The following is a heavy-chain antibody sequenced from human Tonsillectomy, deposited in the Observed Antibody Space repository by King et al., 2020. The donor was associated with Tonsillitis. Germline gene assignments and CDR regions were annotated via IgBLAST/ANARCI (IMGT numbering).Heavy chain of an antibody. CDR2: INPNSGVT. J-gene: IGHJ4*02. CDR3: ARVPYSGSYYSNFDY. D-gene: IGHD1-26*01. CDR1: GYTFTGYY. V-gene: IGHV1-2*02. Sequence: QLVQSGAEVKKPGASVKVSCKASGYTFTGYYMHWVRQAPGQGLEWMGWINPNSGVTAYAQKFQGRVTMTRDTSISTAYMELSRLRSDDTAVYYCARVPYSGSYYSNFDYWGQGTLVTVSS.